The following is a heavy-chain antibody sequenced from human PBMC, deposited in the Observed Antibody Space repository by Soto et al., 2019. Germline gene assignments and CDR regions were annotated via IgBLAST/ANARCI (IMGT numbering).Heavy chain of an antibody. CDR1: GYTFTSYA. D-gene: IGHD5-12*01. CDR2: INAGNGNT. CDR3: ARDGPQGEYRGYDIQISSIRYYYYMDV. Sequence: QVQLVQSGAEVKKPGASVKVSCKASGYTFTSYAMHWVRQAPGQRLEGMGWINAGNGNTKYSQKFQGRVTITRDTSASTAYMELGSLRTEDTAVYYCARDGPQGEYRGYDIQISSIRYYYYMDVCGKGSTVTVS. J-gene: IGHJ6*03. V-gene: IGHV1-3*01.